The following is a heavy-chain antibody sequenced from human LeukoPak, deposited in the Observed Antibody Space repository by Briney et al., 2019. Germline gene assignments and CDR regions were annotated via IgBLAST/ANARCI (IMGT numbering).Heavy chain of an antibody. J-gene: IGHJ4*02. CDR3: TTDQATRLPRGF. CDR1: GFTFTNAW. V-gene: IGHV3-15*07. Sequence: PGGSLRLSCAASGFTFTNAWINWVRQAPGKGLEWVGRIKSKTDGGTADYAAPVKGRFTISRDDSKNMLYLQMNSLKTEDTAVYYCTTDQATRLPRGFWGQGTLVTVSS. CDR2: IKSKTDGGTA. D-gene: IGHD6-6*01.